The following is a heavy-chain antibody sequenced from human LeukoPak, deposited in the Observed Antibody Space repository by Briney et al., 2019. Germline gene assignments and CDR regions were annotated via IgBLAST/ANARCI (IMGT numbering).Heavy chain of an antibody. Sequence: SETLSLTCTVSGYSISSGYYWGWIRQPPGKGLEWIGSIYHSGSTYYNPSLKSRVTISVDTSKNQFSLKLSSVTAADTAVYYCARLWITFGGVIALTYWGQGTLVTVSS. CDR1: GYSISSGYY. CDR3: ARLWITFGGVIALTY. D-gene: IGHD3-16*02. J-gene: IGHJ4*02. CDR2: IYHSGST. V-gene: IGHV4-38-2*02.